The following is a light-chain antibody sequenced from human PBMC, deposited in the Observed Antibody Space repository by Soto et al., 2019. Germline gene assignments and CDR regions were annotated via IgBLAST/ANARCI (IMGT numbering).Light chain of an antibody. CDR2: GAS. V-gene: IGKV3-20*01. J-gene: IGKJ2*01. CDR3: QQYGSSPYT. Sequence: EIVLTQSPGTLSLSPGERATLSCRASQSVSSSYLAWYQHKPGQAPRLLIYGASSRATGIPDRLSGSGSGTDFTLTISRLEPEDFAVYYCQQYGSSPYTFGQGTKLEIK. CDR1: QSVSSSY.